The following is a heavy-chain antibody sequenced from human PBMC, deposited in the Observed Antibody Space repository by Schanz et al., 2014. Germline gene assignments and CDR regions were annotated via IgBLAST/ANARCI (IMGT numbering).Heavy chain of an antibody. V-gene: IGHV1-18*01. J-gene: IGHJ6*03. CDR2: ISAYNGNT. Sequence: QGQLVQSGPEVKEPGASVKVSCEASRYTFNTYGLNWVRQAPGQGLEWMGWISAYNGNTRYSQKFQGRVTITRDTSASTAYMELNSLTSEDTAVYYCARVSMEFERGKSYYYYMDVWGRGTTVTVSS. CDR3: ARVSMEFERGKSYYYYMDV. CDR1: RYTFNTYG. D-gene: IGHD3-10*01.